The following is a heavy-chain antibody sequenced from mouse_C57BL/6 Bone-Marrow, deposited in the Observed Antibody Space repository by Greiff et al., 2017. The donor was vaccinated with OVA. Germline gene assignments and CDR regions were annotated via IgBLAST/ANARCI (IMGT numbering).Heavy chain of an antibody. J-gene: IGHJ2*01. CDR3: TRQGVVHFDY. V-gene: IGHV1-15*01. Sequence: QVQLKESGAELVRPGASVTLSCKASGYTFTDYEMHWVKQTPVHGLEWIGAIDPETGGTAYNQKFKGKAILTADKSSSTAYMELRSLTSEDSAVYYCTRQGVVHFDYWGQGTTLTVSS. D-gene: IGHD1-1*01. CDR2: IDPETGGT. CDR1: GYTFTDYE.